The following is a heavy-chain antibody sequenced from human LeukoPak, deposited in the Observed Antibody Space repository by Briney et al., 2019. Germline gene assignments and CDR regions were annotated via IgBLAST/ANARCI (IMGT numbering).Heavy chain of an antibody. D-gene: IGHD2-2*01. CDR2: IYYSGST. V-gene: IGHV4-31*03. Sequence: PSQTLSLTCTVSGGSISSGGYYWSWIRQHPGKGLEWIGYIYYSGSTYYNPSLKSRVTISVDTSKNQFSLKLSSVTAADTAVYYCARGRLGIVVVPAAPRGMDVWGQGTTVTVSS. CDR3: ARGRLGIVVVPAAPRGMDV. J-gene: IGHJ6*02. CDR1: GGSISSGGYY.